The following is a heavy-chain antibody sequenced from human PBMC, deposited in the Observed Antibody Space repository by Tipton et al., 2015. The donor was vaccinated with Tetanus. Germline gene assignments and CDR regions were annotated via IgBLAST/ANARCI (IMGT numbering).Heavy chain of an antibody. J-gene: IGHJ5*02. V-gene: IGHV4-61*01. Sequence: TLSLTCTVSGGSVRSTNSYWSWLRRPPGKGLEWIGYIYYSGTTKYNPSLKSRVTMSVDTSKNQFSLRLNSVTAADTAMYYCVRSSPIRVADKWGVDWFDPWGQGTLVTVSS. CDR2: IYYSGTT. CDR3: VRSSPIRVADKWGVDWFDP. D-gene: IGHD6-19*01. CDR1: GGSVRSTNSY.